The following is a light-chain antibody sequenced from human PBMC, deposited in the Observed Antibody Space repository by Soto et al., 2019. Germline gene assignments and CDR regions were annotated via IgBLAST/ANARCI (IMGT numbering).Light chain of an antibody. J-gene: IGLJ1*01. CDR3: SSYTSSSSYV. Sequence: QSALTQPASVSGSPGQSITISCTGTSSDVGGYNSVSWYQQYPGKAPKLMIHDVSNRPSGVSNRFSGSKSGNTASLTISGLQAEDEADYYCSSYTSSSSYVFGSATKLTVL. V-gene: IGLV2-14*01. CDR2: DVS. CDR1: SSDVGGYNS.